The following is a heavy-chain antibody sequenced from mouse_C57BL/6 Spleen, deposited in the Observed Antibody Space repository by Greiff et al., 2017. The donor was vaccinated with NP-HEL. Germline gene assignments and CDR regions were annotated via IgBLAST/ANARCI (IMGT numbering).Heavy chain of an antibody. CDR1: GFTFSDYG. CDR2: ISSGSSTI. J-gene: IGHJ4*01. D-gene: IGHD2-2*01. CDR3: ARRWLNYYAMDY. V-gene: IGHV5-17*03. Sequence: EVKLEESGGGLVKPGGSLKLSCAASGFTFSDYGMHWVRQAPEKGLEWVAYISSGSSTIYYADTVKGRCTISRDNAKNTLFLQMTSLRSEDTAMYYCARRWLNYYAMDYWGQGTSVTVSS.